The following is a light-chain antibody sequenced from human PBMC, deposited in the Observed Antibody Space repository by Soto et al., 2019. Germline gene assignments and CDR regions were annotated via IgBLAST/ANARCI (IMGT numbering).Light chain of an antibody. CDR3: QQYRTSPIT. V-gene: IGKV3-20*01. CDR2: GAS. J-gene: IGKJ5*01. CDR1: QSSTNNY. Sequence: ETVLTQSPGTLSLSPGERATLSCRASQSSTNNYLAWYQQKPGQAPRLLIYGASSRVTGIPDRFSGSGSGTDFTLTISRLEPEDFAVYYCQQYRTSPITFGQGTRREIK.